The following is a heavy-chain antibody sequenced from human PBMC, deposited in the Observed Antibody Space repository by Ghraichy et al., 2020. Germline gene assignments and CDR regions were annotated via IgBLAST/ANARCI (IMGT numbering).Heavy chain of an antibody. CDR2: ISSGGGTT. J-gene: IGHJ4*02. Sequence: GGSLRLSCAASGFTFTNYAMSWVRQAPGEGLEWVSAISSGGGTTFYVGSVRGRFTISRDNSKDTLYLQMNSLRADDTAVYYCAKDDTGVVTSFDSWGQGTLVTVSS. V-gene: IGHV3-23*01. D-gene: IGHD2-21*02. CDR3: AKDDTGVVTSFDS. CDR1: GFTFTNYA.